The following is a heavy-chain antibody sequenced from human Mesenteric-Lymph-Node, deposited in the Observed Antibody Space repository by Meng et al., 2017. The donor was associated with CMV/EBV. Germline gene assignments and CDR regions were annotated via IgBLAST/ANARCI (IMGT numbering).Heavy chain of an antibody. Sequence: GESLKISCAASGFTFSDYYMSWIRQAPGKGLEWVSYISSSGSTIYYADSVKGRFTISRDNAKNSLYLQMNSLRAEDTAAYYCSREARNWNEDYYYGMDVWGQGTTVTVSS. D-gene: IGHD1-1*01. J-gene: IGHJ6*02. CDR2: ISSSGSTI. CDR3: SREARNWNEDYYYGMDV. V-gene: IGHV3-11*04. CDR1: GFTFSDYY.